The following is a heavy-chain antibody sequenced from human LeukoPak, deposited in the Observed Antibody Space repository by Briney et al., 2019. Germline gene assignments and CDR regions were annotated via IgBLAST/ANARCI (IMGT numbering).Heavy chain of an antibody. J-gene: IGHJ6*02. Sequence: ASVKVSCKASGYTFTSYGISWVRQAPGQGLEWMGWISAYNGNTNYAQKLQGRVTMTTDTSTSTAYMELRSLRSDDTAVYYCARTGYCSSTSCYGYYYYGMDVRGQGTTVTVSS. CDR1: GYTFTSYG. D-gene: IGHD2-2*03. CDR3: ARTGYCSSTSCYGYYYYGMDV. V-gene: IGHV1-18*01. CDR2: ISAYNGNT.